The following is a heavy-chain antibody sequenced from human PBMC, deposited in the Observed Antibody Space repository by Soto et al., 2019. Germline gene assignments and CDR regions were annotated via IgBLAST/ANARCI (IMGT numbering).Heavy chain of an antibody. CDR1: EFTFSRSA. J-gene: IGHJ4*02. V-gene: IGHV1-58*01. CDR2: IVVGSGNT. D-gene: IGHD3-16*02. Sequence: SVKVSCKASEFTFSRSAVQGVRQARGQRLEWIGWIVVGSGNTNYAQKLQERVTITRDTSTNTAYMELSSLRSDDTAMYYCAAGLQVLKYRCFDYWGPGTLGTVSS. CDR3: AAGLQVLKYRCFDY.